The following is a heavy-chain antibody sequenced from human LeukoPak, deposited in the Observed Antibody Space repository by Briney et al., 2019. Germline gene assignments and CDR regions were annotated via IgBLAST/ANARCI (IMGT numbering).Heavy chain of an antibody. J-gene: IGHJ4*02. CDR2: SNPTSGST. CDR1: GYIFTGYY. CDR3: ARGPGGGYDWLGY. V-gene: IGHV1-2*02. Sequence: ASVKVSCKASGYIFTGYYLHGVRQAPGQGLEWMGWSNPTSGSTNYAQKFQGRVTMTRDTSISTAYMELSRLRSDDTAVYYCARGPGGGYDWLGYWGQGTLVTVSS. D-gene: IGHD5-12*01.